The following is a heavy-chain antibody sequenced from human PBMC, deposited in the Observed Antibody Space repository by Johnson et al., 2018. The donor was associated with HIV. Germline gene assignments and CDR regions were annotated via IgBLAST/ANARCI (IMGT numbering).Heavy chain of an antibody. J-gene: IGHJ3*02. D-gene: IGHD1-26*01. CDR1: GFTFSDYY. V-gene: IGHV3-11*04. Sequence: AASGFTFSDYYMSWIRQAPGKGLEWVSYISSSGSTIYYADSVKGRSTISRDNSKNTLYLQMNSLRAEDTAVYYCARGSLSGSPDIWGQGTMVTVSS. CDR2: ISSSGSTI. CDR3: ARGSLSGSPDI.